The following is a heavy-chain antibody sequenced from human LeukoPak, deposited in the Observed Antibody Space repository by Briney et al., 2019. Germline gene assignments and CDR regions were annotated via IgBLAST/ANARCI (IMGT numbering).Heavy chain of an antibody. CDR2: INAGNGNT. J-gene: IGHJ4*02. D-gene: IGHD1-26*01. CDR1: GYTFTSYG. Sequence: ASVKVSCKASGYTFTSYGISWVRQAPGQRLEWMGWINAGNGNTKYSQKFQGRVTITRDTSASTAYMELSSLRSEDTAVYYCARWAGDYYFDYWGQGTLVTVSS. V-gene: IGHV1-3*01. CDR3: ARWAGDYYFDY.